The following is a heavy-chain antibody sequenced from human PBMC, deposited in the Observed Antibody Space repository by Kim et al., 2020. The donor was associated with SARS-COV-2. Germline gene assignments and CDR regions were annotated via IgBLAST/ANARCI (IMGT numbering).Heavy chain of an antibody. Sequence: GESLQISCKGSGYSFTSYWIGWVRQMPGKGLEWMGIIFPGDSDTRYSPSFQGQVTISADKSISTAYLQWSSLKASDTAMYYCAGSVINYYDSSGYAFDIWGQGTMVTVSS. J-gene: IGHJ3*02. V-gene: IGHV5-51*01. CDR2: IFPGDSDT. CDR3: AGSVINYYDSSGYAFDI. CDR1: GYSFTSYW. D-gene: IGHD3-22*01.